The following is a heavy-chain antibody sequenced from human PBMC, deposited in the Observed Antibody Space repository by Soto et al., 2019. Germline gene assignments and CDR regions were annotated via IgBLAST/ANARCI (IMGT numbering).Heavy chain of an antibody. Sequence: SVESTSEAPGSEFTSYGSRWVRQAPGQGLEWMGWISADNGNTNYAQELQGRVTMPIDTSTSTAYMELRSLRSDDTAVYFCANKRDFWSGDTWLDPWGQGTLVT. CDR1: GSEFTSYG. D-gene: IGHD3-3*01. CDR3: ANKRDFWSGDTWLDP. V-gene: IGHV1-18*04. CDR2: ISADNGNT. J-gene: IGHJ5*02.